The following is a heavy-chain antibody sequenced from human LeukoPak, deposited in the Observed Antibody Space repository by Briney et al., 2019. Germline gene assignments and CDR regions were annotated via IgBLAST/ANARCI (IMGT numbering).Heavy chain of an antibody. CDR3: ARQAPFDY. CDR1: GGSISSSSYY. J-gene: IGHJ4*02. V-gene: IGHV4-39*01. Sequence: SETLSLTCTVSGGSISSSSYYWGWIRQPPGKGLEWIGSIYYSGSTYYNPSLKSRVTISVDTSKNQFSLKLSSVTAADTAVYYCARQAPFDYWGQGTLVTVSS. CDR2: IYYSGST.